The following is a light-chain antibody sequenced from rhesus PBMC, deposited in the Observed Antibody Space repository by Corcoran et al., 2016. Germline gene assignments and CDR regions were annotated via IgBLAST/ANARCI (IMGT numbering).Light chain of an antibody. CDR2: AAS. CDR3: QQHNSYPLT. V-gene: IGKV1-25*01. Sequence: DIQMTQSPSSLSASVGDRVTITCRASQGISSYLAWYQPKPGKAPKLLFYAASTLQRGVPSRFSDRGSGTDFTLTSSSLQPEDFATYYCQQHNSYPLTFGGWTKVELK. J-gene: IGKJ4*01. CDR1: QGISSY.